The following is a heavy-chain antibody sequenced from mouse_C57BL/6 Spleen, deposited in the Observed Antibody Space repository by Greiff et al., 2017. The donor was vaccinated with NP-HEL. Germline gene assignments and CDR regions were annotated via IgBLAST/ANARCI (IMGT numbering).Heavy chain of an antibody. Sequence: EVQLQQSGPELVKPGASVKISCKASGYTFTDYYMNWVKQSHGKSLEWIGDINPQNGGTSYKRKFKGKATLTVDNSSSTAYMEIRSLTSEDSAVYDCARGVTTLYYYAMDYWGQGTSVTVSS. J-gene: IGHJ4*01. V-gene: IGHV1-26*01. D-gene: IGHD2-1*01. CDR3: ARGVTTLYYYAMDY. CDR1: GYTFTDYY. CDR2: INPQNGGT.